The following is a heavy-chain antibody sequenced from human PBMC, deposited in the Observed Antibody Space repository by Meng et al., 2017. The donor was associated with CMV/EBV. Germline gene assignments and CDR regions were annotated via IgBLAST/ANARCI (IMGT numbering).Heavy chain of an antibody. CDR3: AREAPIGITIFGVVINPLDY. CDR2: TYYRSKWYN. CDR1: GDSVSSNSAA. J-gene: IGHJ4*02. V-gene: IGHV6-1*01. D-gene: IGHD3-3*01. Sequence: SQTRSLTCAISGDSVSSNSAAWNWIRQSPSRGLEWLGRTYYRSKWYNDYAVSVKSRITINPDTSKNQFSLQLNSVTPEGTAVYYCAREAPIGITIFGVVINPLDYWGQGTLVTVSS.